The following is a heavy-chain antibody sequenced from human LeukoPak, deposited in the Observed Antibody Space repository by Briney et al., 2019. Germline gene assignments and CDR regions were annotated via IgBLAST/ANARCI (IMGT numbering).Heavy chain of an antibody. CDR2: INGSGGST. J-gene: IGHJ4*02. Sequence: GGSLRLSCAASGFTFSSYAMSWVRQAPGKGLEWVSDINGSGGSTYYADSVKGRFTISRDNSQNTLYLQLNSLRAEDTAVYYCWGSSSSPSTFDYWGQGTLVTVSS. CDR3: WGSSSSPSTFDY. D-gene: IGHD6-6*01. V-gene: IGHV3-23*01. CDR1: GFTFSSYA.